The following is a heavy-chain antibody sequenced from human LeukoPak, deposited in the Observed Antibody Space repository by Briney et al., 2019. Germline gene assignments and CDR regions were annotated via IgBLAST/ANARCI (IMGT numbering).Heavy chain of an antibody. Sequence: AASVKVSCKASGGTFSSYAISWVRQAPGQGLEWMGGIIPIFGTANYAQKFQGRVTITADESTSTAYMELSSLRSEDTAVYYCARTTTVTDLLLDCWGQGTLVTVSS. CDR1: GGTFSSYA. J-gene: IGHJ4*02. CDR3: ARTTTVTDLLLDC. D-gene: IGHD4-17*01. CDR2: IIPIFGTA. V-gene: IGHV1-69*13.